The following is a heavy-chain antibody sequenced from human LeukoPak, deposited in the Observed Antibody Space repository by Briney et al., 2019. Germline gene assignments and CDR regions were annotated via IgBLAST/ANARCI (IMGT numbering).Heavy chain of an antibody. Sequence: GGSLRLSCETSGFTFSNYWMSWVRQAPGRGLEWVANIKQDGGEKYYVDSVKGRFTISRDNAKNSLYLQMNSLRAEDTAVYYCAREDYGGKEAYWGQGTLVTVSS. D-gene: IGHD4-23*01. CDR1: GFTFSNYW. J-gene: IGHJ4*02. V-gene: IGHV3-7*01. CDR3: AREDYGGKEAY. CDR2: IKQDGGEK.